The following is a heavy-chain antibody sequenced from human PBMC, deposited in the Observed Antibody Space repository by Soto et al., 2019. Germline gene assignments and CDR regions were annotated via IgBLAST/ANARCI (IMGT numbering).Heavy chain of an antibody. Sequence: SETLSLTCTVSGASITSHYWSWIRQPPGKGLEWIGHIYYRGSTNYNPSLKSRVTMSADTSKNQFYLKLSSVNAADTDVFYCAREDQIVGSLDYWGQGILVTVSS. J-gene: IGHJ4*02. D-gene: IGHD2-21*01. CDR1: GASITSHY. CDR2: IYYRGST. V-gene: IGHV4-59*11. CDR3: AREDQIVGSLDY.